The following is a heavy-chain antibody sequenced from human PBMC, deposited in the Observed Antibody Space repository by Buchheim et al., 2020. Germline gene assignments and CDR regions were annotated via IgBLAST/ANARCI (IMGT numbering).Heavy chain of an antibody. J-gene: IGHJ6*02. CDR2: ISYDGSNK. Sequence: QVQLVESGGGVVQPGRSLRLSCAASGFTFSSYGMHWVRQAPGKGLEWVAVISYDGSNKYYADSVKGRFTISRDNSKNTLYLQMNSLRAEDTAVYYCAKSLVGATNYYYYGMDVWGQGTT. D-gene: IGHD1-26*01. CDR1: GFTFSSYG. V-gene: IGHV3-30*18. CDR3: AKSLVGATNYYYYGMDV.